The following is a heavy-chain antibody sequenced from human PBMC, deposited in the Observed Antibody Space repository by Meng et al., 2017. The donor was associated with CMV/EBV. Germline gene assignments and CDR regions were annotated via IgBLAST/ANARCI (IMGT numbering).Heavy chain of an antibody. CDR1: GFTFSSYS. V-gene: IGHV3-21*01. J-gene: IGHJ1*01. D-gene: IGHD3-22*01. CDR3: ARAHYYDSSGYYYDLYFQH. CDR2: ISSSRIYI. Sequence: GGSLRLSCAASGFTFSSYSMNWVRQAPGKGREWVSSISSSRIYIYYANSLKGRFTISRDNAKNSLYLQMNSLRAEDTAVYYCARAHYYDSSGYYYDLYFQHWGQGTLVTVSS.